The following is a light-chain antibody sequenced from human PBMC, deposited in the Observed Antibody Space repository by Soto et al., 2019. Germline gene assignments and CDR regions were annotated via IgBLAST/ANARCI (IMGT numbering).Light chain of an antibody. J-gene: IGKJ2*01. CDR3: QQYGSSPRYT. V-gene: IGKV3-20*01. CDR2: GAS. CDR1: QSVNTNY. Sequence: EIVLAQSPGTLSLSPGERATLSCRASQSVNTNYLAWYQQKPGQAPRLLIYGASSRATGIPDRFSGSGSGTEFTLTISRLEPEDFAVYYCQQYGSSPRYTFGQGTKLEIK.